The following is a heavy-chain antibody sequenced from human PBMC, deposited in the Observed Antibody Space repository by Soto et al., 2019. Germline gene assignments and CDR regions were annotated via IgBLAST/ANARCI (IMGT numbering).Heavy chain of an antibody. CDR3: ARTTMNRDFDY. CDR1: GGSISNDDYY. V-gene: IGHV4-30-4*01. CDR2: IYFSGSA. D-gene: IGHD4-17*01. Sequence: SETLSLTCTVSGGSISNDDYYWNWIRQPPGKGLEWIGYIYFSGSAYYNPSLKSRVTMSVDTSKNQFSLKLNSVTAADTAVYYCARTTMNRDFDYWGQGTPVTVSS. J-gene: IGHJ4*02.